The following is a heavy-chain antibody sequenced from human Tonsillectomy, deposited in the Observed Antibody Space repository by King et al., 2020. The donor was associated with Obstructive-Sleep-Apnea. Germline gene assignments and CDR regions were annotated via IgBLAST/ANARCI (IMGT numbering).Heavy chain of an antibody. D-gene: IGHD3-22*01. CDR3: ARGKYYYDSSGYSDAFDI. V-gene: IGHV1-8*01. J-gene: IGHJ3*02. Sequence: VQLVESGAEVKKPGASVKVSCKASGYTFTSYDINWVRQATGQGLEWMGWMNPNSGNTGYAQKFQGRVTMPRNTSIRTAYMELSSLRSEDTAVYYCARGKYYYDSSGYSDAFDIWGQGTMVTVSS. CDR2: MNPNSGNT. CDR1: GYTFTSYD.